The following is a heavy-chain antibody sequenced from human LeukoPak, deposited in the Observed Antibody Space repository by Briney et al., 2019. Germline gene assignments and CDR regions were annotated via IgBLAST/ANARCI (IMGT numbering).Heavy chain of an antibody. Sequence: GGSLRLSCAASGFTFSSYWMHWVRQAPGKGLVWVSSMSTDGSSTYYADSVKGRFTISRDNAKNTLYLQTNSLRAEDTAVYYCVRDRTVTTLFDYWGQGTLVTVSS. J-gene: IGHJ4*02. CDR1: GFTFSSYW. V-gene: IGHV3-74*01. D-gene: IGHD4-17*01. CDR2: MSTDGSST. CDR3: VRDRTVTTLFDY.